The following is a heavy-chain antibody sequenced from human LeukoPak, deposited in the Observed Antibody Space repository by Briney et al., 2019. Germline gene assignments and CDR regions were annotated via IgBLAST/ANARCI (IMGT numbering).Heavy chain of an antibody. D-gene: IGHD3-3*01. Sequence: ASVKVSCKASGYTFTSYDINWVRQATGQGLEGMGWMNPNSGNTGYAQKFQGRVTMTRNTSISTAYMELGSLRSEDTAVYYCARGKRITIFGVVIRSPYYFDYWGQGTLVTVSS. V-gene: IGHV1-8*01. CDR2: MNPNSGNT. CDR1: GYTFTSYD. CDR3: ARGKRITIFGVVIRSPYYFDY. J-gene: IGHJ4*02.